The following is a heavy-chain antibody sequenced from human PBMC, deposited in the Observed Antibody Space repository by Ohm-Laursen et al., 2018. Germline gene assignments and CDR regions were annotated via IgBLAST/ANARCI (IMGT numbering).Heavy chain of an antibody. V-gene: IGHV3-30*19. CDR1: GFTFDDYG. CDR3: VTARHKFVRLDDYGMDV. J-gene: IGHJ6*02. CDR2: ISYDGSRK. Sequence: SSLRLSCAASGFTFDDYGMHWVRQAPGKGLEWVAVISYDGSRKFQADSVKGRFTISRDNSKNTLYLQMNSLRPEDTAVYYGVTARHKFVRLDDYGMDVWGQGTTVTVSS. D-gene: IGHD5-18*01.